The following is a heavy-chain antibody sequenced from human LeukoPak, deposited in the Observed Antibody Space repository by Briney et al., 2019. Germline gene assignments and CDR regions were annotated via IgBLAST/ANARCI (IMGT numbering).Heavy chain of an antibody. J-gene: IGHJ4*02. Sequence: GGSLRLSCEASGFTFSSYSMNWVRQAPGKGLEWVSYISSSGGIIYYADSVKGRFTISRDKARNSLYLQMNSLRAEDTAMYYCARDVYSWNDVFYWGQGTLVTVSS. CDR3: ARDVYSWNDVFY. V-gene: IGHV3-48*01. CDR2: ISSSGGII. CDR1: GFTFSSYS. D-gene: IGHD1-20*01.